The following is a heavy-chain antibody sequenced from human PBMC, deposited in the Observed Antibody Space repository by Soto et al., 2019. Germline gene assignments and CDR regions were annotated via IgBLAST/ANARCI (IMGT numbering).Heavy chain of an antibody. CDR2: MNPNSGNT. Sequence: QVRLVQSGAEVKKPGASVKVSCKASGYTFTSYDINWVRQATGQGLEWMGWMNPNSGNTGYAQKFQGRVTMTRNTSISTAYMELSSLRSEDTAVYYCTIFGVVIADFDYWGQGTLVTVSS. V-gene: IGHV1-8*01. CDR3: TIFGVVIADFDY. CDR1: GYTFTSYD. J-gene: IGHJ4*02. D-gene: IGHD3-3*01.